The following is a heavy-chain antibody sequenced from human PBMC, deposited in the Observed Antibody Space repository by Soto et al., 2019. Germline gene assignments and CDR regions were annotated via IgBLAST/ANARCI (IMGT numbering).Heavy chain of an antibody. CDR1: GYTFTSYG. CDR2: ISAYNGNT. D-gene: IGHD2-2*01. Sequence: PSVKVSCKASGYTFTSYGISWVRQAPGQGLEWMGWISAYNGNTNYAQKLQGRVTMTTDTSTSTAYMELRSLRSDDTAVYYCARDPFSYIVVVPAAMYWFDPWGQGTLVTVSS. CDR3: ARDPFSYIVVVPAAMYWFDP. J-gene: IGHJ5*02. V-gene: IGHV1-18*01.